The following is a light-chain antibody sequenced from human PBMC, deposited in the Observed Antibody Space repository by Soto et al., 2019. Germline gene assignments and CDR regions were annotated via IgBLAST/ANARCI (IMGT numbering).Light chain of an antibody. Sequence: DIVMTQTPLSLSVTPGQSASISCKSSQSLLQSDGKTYLYWYLQKPGQPPHLLIYEVSNQFSGALDRCSGSGSGTDFTLKISRVEAEDVGVYYCMQSIKRPITVGQETRLDIQ. CDR1: QSLLQSDGKTY. CDR3: MQSIKRPIT. CDR2: EVS. V-gene: IGKV2D-29*01. J-gene: IGKJ5*01.